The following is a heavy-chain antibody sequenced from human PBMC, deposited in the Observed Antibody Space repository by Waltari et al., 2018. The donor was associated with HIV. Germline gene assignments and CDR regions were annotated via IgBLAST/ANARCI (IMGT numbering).Heavy chain of an antibody. Sequence: EVQLVESGGGLVQPGGSLRISCAVSGFTFRNYWMTWVRQAPGKGLKWVANIKEDGSEKYYVDSVKGRFTISRDNAKKSLYLQMNSLRVEDTAVYYCARDPEGYTLGGGDFDYWGQGTLVTVSS. CDR1: GFTFRNYW. J-gene: IGHJ4*02. V-gene: IGHV3-7*01. CDR3: ARDPEGYTLGGGDFDY. D-gene: IGHD5-12*01. CDR2: IKEDGSEK.